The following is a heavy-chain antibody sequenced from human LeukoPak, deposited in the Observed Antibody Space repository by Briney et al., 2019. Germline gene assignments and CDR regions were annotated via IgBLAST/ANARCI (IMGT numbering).Heavy chain of an antibody. V-gene: IGHV1-18*01. Sequence: ASVKVSCKASGYTFISYGISWVRQAPGQGLEWMGWISAYNGNTNYAQKLQGRVTMTTDTSTSTAYMELRSLRSDDTAVYYCARGRSSSWFGSSVDYWGQGTLVTVSS. J-gene: IGHJ4*02. CDR2: ISAYNGNT. CDR1: GYTFISYG. D-gene: IGHD6-13*01. CDR3: ARGRSSSWFGSSVDY.